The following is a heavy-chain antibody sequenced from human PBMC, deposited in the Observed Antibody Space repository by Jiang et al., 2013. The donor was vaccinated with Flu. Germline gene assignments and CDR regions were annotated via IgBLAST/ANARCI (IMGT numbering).Heavy chain of an antibody. CDR1: GGSFSGYY. CDR3: ARDVQVGATVGGAFDI. Sequence: ETLSLTCAVYGGSFSGYYWSWIRQPPGKGLEWIGEINHSGSTNYNPSLKSRVTISVDTSKNQFSLKLSSVTAADTAVYYCARDVQVGATVGGAFDIWGQGTMVTVSS. CDR2: INHSGST. J-gene: IGHJ3*02. V-gene: IGHV4-34*01. D-gene: IGHD1-26*01.